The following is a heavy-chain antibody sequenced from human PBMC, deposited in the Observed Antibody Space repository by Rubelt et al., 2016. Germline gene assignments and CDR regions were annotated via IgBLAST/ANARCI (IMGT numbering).Heavy chain of an antibody. CDR3: ARNSIGWSQMDY. CDR2: INSDGSST. Sequence: QVPGKGLVWVSRINSDGSSTSYVDSVKGRFTISRDNSKNTLYLQMNGLRAEDTAVYYCARNSIGWSQMDYWGQGTQVTVSS. V-gene: IGHV3-74*01. D-gene: IGHD6-19*01. J-gene: IGHJ4*02.